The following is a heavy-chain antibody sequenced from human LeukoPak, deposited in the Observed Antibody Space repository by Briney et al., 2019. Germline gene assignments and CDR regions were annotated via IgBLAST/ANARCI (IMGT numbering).Heavy chain of an antibody. CDR3: AREKGYSYGSYLDY. V-gene: IGHV4-59*01. J-gene: IGHJ4*02. Sequence: SETQSLTCTVSGGSISSYYWSWIRQPPGKGLEGIGYIYYSGITNYNPSLKSRVTISVDTSKNQFSLRLSSVTAADTAVYYCAREKGYSYGSYLDYWGQGTLVTVSS. D-gene: IGHD5-18*01. CDR2: IYYSGIT. CDR1: GGSISSYY.